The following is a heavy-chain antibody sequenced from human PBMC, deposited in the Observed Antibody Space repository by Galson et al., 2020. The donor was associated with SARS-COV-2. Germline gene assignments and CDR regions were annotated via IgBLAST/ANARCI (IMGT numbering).Heavy chain of an antibody. CDR1: GDSVSSNSGG. CDR2: TYYRSKWST. V-gene: IGHV6-1*01. CDR3: VGGGSLTGLDS. Sequence: SQTLSLTCAISGDSVSSNSGGWSWIRQSPSRGLEWLGRTYYRSKWSTEYGGSVKSRITINTDTSKNQFSLHLSSVTPEDTAVYYCVGGGSLTGLDSWGQGTLVTVSS. J-gene: IGHJ5*01. D-gene: IGHD2-15*01.